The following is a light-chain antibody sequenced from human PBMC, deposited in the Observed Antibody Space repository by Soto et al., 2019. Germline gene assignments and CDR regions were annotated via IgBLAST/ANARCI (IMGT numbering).Light chain of an antibody. CDR3: SSYTSSSTLV. V-gene: IGLV2-14*01. CDR2: DVS. CDR1: SDVGGDNY. Sequence: QSVLTQPASVSGSPGQSITISCTGSDVGGDNYVSWYQQHPGKAPKLMIYDVSNRPSGVSSRFCGSRSCNTASLTISGLQVEEEADYCGSSYTSSSTLVFGRGTKLTVL. J-gene: IGLJ1*01.